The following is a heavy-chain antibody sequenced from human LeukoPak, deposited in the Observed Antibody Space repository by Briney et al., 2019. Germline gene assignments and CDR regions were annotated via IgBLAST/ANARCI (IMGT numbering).Heavy chain of an antibody. CDR1: GYTFSTYY. CDR2: IQPTDGST. V-gene: IGHV1-46*01. D-gene: IGHD3-10*01. J-gene: IGHJ4*02. Sequence: ASVKVSCXTSGYTFSTYYMHWVRRAPRQGLEWLGIIQPTDGSTSYTQKIQGRVTMTRDTATGTVYLELSSLRSEDTAVYWCARANGGGLDYWGQGTLITVSS. CDR3: ARANGGGLDY.